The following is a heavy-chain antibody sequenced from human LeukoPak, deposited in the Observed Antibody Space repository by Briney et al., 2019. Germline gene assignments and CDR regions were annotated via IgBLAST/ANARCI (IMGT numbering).Heavy chain of an antibody. J-gene: IGHJ4*02. Sequence: EASVTVSCKASGYTFTSYGISWVRQAPGQGLEWMGWISAYNGNTNYAQKLQGRVTMTTDTSTSTAYMELRSLRSDDTAVYYCARASSDYDSSGFGLDYWGQGTLVTVSS. V-gene: IGHV1-18*01. CDR3: ARASSDYDSSGFGLDY. CDR1: GYTFTSYG. CDR2: ISAYNGNT. D-gene: IGHD3-22*01.